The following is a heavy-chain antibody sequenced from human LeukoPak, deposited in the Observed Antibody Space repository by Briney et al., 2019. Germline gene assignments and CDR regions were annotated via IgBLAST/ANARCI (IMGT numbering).Heavy chain of an antibody. Sequence: GGSLRLSCAASGFTFSSHGMSWVRQAPGKGLEWVSTISGSGDYTYYADSVKGRFTISRDNSKNTLYLQMNSLRAEDTAVYYCAKSIAATGNYWGQGTLVTVSS. CDR3: AKSIAATGNY. J-gene: IGHJ4*02. CDR2: ISGSGDYT. D-gene: IGHD6-13*01. CDR1: GFTFSSHG. V-gene: IGHV3-23*01.